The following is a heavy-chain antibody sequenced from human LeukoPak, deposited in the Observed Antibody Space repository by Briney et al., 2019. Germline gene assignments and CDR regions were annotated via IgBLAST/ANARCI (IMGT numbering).Heavy chain of an antibody. J-gene: IGHJ4*02. CDR3: ARLSYCSGGSCYTETFDY. CDR2: IYPGDSDT. D-gene: IGHD2-15*01. CDR1: GYSFTSYW. V-gene: IGHV5-51*01. Sequence: GESLKISCKASGYSFTSYWIGWVRQMPGKGLEWMGIIYPGDSDTRYSPSFQGQVTISADKSISTAYLQWSSLKASDTAMYYCARLSYCSGGSCYTETFDYWGQGTLVTVSS.